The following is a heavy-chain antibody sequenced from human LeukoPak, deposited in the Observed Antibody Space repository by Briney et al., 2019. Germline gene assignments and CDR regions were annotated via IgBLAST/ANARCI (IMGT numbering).Heavy chain of an antibody. Sequence: GGSLRLSCAASGFTFSSYGMSWVRQAPGKGLEWVSAISGSGGSTYYADSVKGRFTISRDNSKNTLYLQMNSLRAEDTAVYYCAKTHIRSTNHFDYWGQGTLVTVSS. CDR1: GFTFSSYG. V-gene: IGHV3-23*01. CDR2: ISGSGGST. CDR3: AKTHIRSTNHFDY. D-gene: IGHD2-2*01. J-gene: IGHJ4*02.